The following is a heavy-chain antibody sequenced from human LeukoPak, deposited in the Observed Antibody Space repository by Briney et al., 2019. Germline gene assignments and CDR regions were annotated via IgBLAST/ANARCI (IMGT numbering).Heavy chain of an antibody. J-gene: IGHJ4*02. CDR1: GFTFSHYA. V-gene: IGHV3-30-3*01. Sequence: GGSLRLSCGASGFTFSHYAMNWVRQAPGQGLEWVAIISYGGNNQYYADSVKGRFTISRDNSTHTVYLQRNSLRPEDMAVYYCARAPDSSGYYYHFDYWGQGTLVTVSS. D-gene: IGHD3-22*01. CDR2: ISYGGNNQ. CDR3: ARAPDSSGYYYHFDY.